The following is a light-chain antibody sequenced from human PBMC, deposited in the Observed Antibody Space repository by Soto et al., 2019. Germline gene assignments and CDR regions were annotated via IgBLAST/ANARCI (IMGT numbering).Light chain of an antibody. Sequence: DIVMTQSPSYLSASVGDRVTITFRASQSIITYLAWYQQNPGKAPKLLISDASTLESGVPSRFGGSGSGTEFTLSISSLQPDDFATYYCQQCYWHWTFGQGTKVDI. J-gene: IGKJ1*01. CDR2: DAS. CDR1: QSIITY. V-gene: IGKV1-5*01. CDR3: QQCYWHWT.